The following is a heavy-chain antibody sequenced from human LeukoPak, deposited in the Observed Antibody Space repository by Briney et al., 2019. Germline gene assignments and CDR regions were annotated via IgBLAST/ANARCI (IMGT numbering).Heavy chain of an antibody. CDR2: ISSSSSTI. Sequence: HPGGSLRLSCAASGFTFSSYAMSWVRQAPGKGLEWVSYISSSSSTIYYADSVKGRFTISRDNAKNSLYLQMNSLRAEDTAVYYCARRAISCPMDVWGQGTTVTVSS. CDR3: ARRAISCPMDV. CDR1: GFTFSSYA. D-gene: IGHD2-2*01. J-gene: IGHJ6*02. V-gene: IGHV3-48*01.